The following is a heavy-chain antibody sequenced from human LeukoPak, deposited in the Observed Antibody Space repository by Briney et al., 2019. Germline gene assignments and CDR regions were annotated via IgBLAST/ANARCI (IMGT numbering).Heavy chain of an antibody. CDR3: ARGLSSSWYWFNS. CDR1: GGSISNYY. D-gene: IGHD6-13*01. CDR2: IYHSGTT. Sequence: PSETLSLTCTVSGGSISNYYWNWIRQPPGKGLEWIGYIYHSGTTNYNPSLKSRVSMSVDTSKNQFSLKLSSLTAADTAVYYCARGLSSSWYWFNSWGQGTLVTVSS. J-gene: IGHJ5*01. V-gene: IGHV4-59*08.